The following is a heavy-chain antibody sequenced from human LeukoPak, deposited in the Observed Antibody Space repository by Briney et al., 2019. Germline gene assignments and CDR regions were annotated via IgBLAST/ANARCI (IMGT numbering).Heavy chain of an antibody. J-gene: IGHJ4*02. CDR3: GGRRYNYGGLDY. CDR2: INHSGST. CDR1: GGSFSGYY. Sequence: SETLSLTCAVYGGSFSGYYWIWVRQPPGKGLEWIGEINHSGSTNYNPSLKSRVTISVDTSKNKYSLKLSSRTAADTAVDYCGGRRYNYGGLDYWGQGTLVTVSS. V-gene: IGHV4-34*03. D-gene: IGHD5-18*01.